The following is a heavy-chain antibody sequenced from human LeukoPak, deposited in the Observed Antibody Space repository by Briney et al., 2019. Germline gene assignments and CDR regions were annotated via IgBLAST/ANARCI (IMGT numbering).Heavy chain of an antibody. D-gene: IGHD3-22*01. Sequence: SETLSLTCAVYGGSFSGYYWSWIRQPPGKGLEWIGEINHSGSTNYNPSLKSRVTISVDTSKNQFSLKLSSVTAADTAVYYCARINFYYYDSSGYYRRSFYFDYWGQGTLVTVSS. CDR2: INHSGST. V-gene: IGHV4-34*01. J-gene: IGHJ4*02. CDR3: ARINFYYYDSSGYYRRSFYFDY. CDR1: GGSFSGYY.